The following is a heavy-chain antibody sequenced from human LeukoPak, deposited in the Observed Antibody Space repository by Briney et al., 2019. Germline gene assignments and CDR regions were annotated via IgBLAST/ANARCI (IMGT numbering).Heavy chain of an antibody. CDR2: IYYSGST. CDR3: ARVQTDYDILTGYYRGVFWFDP. D-gene: IGHD3-9*01. J-gene: IGHJ5*02. Sequence: SETLSLTCTVSGGSISSYYWSWIRQPPGKGLEWIGYIYYSGSTYYNPSLKSRLTISVDTSKKQFSLKLRSVTTADTAVYYCARVQTDYDILTGYYRGVFWFDPWGQGTLVTVSS. CDR1: GGSISSYY. V-gene: IGHV4-30-4*01.